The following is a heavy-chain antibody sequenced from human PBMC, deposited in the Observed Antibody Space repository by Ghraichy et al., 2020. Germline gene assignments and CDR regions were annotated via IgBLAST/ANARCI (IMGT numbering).Heavy chain of an antibody. Sequence: GESLNISCAASGFPFSTYWMNWVRQTPGKGLEWVANIDPDGGAKSYVDSVKGRCTVSRDNTKNSLFLRLNSLRVEDAAVYYCAGWGSSNYWGQGALVTVSS. CDR1: GFPFSTYW. CDR2: IDPDGGAK. V-gene: IGHV3-7*01. J-gene: IGHJ4*02. CDR3: AGWGSSNY. D-gene: IGHD3-16*01.